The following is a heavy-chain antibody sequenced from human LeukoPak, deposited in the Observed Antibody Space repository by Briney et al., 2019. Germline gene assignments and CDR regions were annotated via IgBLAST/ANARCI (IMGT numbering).Heavy chain of an antibody. CDR3: ASGSYSTYYYGMDV. J-gene: IGHJ6*02. CDR2: IIPIFGTA. Sequence: ASVKVSCTASGGTFSSYAISWVRQAPGQGLEWMGGIIPIFGTANYAQKFQGRVTITADESTSTAYMELSSLRSEDTAVYYCASGSYSTYYYGMDVWGQGTTVTVSS. CDR1: GGTFSSYA. D-gene: IGHD1-26*01. V-gene: IGHV1-69*13.